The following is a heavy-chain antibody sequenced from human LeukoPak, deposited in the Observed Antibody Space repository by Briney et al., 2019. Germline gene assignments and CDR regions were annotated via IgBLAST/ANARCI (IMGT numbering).Heavy chain of an antibody. V-gene: IGHV4-31*03. CDR3: ARGNKITIFGVVTPKIPKYYFDC. CDR2: IYYSGST. Sequence: SQTLSLTCTVSGGSISSGGYYWSWIRQHPGKGLEWIGYIYYSGSTYYNPSLKSRVTISVDTSKNQFSLKLSSVTAADTAVYYCARGNKITIFGVVTPKIPKYYFDCWGQGTLVTVSS. D-gene: IGHD3-3*01. J-gene: IGHJ4*02. CDR1: GGSISSGGYY.